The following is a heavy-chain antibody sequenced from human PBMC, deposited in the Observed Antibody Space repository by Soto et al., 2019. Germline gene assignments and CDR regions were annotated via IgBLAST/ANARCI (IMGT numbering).Heavy chain of an antibody. Sequence: EVQLVESGGGLVQPGGSLRLSCAASGFTFSSYWMSWVRQAPGKGLEWVANIKEDGSEKYLVDSVKGRFTISRDNAKNSLFLQMNSLRAEDTAVYYCARGMAARPAPCDYWGQGTLVTVSS. CDR1: GFTFSSYW. V-gene: IGHV3-7*01. CDR2: IKEDGSEK. J-gene: IGHJ4*02. D-gene: IGHD6-6*01. CDR3: ARGMAARPAPCDY.